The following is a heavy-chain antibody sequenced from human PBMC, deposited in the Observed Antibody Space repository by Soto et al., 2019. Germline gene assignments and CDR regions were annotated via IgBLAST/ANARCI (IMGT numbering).Heavy chain of an antibody. CDR2: IYYSGST. J-gene: IGHJ3*02. V-gene: IGHV4-59*01. Sequence: SETLSLTCTVSGGSISSYYWSWIRQPPGKGLEWIGYIYYSGSTNYNPSLKSRVTISVDTSKNQFSLKLSSVTAADTAVYYCASVYYYGSGSPASAFDIWGQGTMVTVSS. CDR1: GGSISSYY. D-gene: IGHD3-10*01. CDR3: ASVYYYGSGSPASAFDI.